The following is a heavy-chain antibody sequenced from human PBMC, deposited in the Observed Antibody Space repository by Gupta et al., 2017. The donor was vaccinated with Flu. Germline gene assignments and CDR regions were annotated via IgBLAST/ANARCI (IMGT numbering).Heavy chain of an antibody. CDR3: ARDYYDSSGYYYYYYGMDV. V-gene: IGHV4-31*02. Sequence: SWIRQHPGKGLEWIGYIYYSGSTYYNPSLKSRVTISVDTSKNQFSLKLSSVTAADTAVYYCARDYYDSSGYYYYYYGMDVWGQGTTVTVSS. D-gene: IGHD3-22*01. J-gene: IGHJ6*02. CDR2: IYYSGST.